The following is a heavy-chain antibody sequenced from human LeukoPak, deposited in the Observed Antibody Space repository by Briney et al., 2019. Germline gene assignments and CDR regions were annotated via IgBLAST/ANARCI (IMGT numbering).Heavy chain of an antibody. CDR2: INHSGSA. CDR1: GETFSGYY. V-gene: IGHV4-34*01. D-gene: IGHD3-10*01. Sequence: SETLSLTCAVYGETFSGYYWTWIRQPPGKGLEWIGEINHSGSANYNPSLKGRVTVSVDTSKNQFSLKVTSVTAADTAVYYCARARGGAGIDYWGQGTLVTVSS. J-gene: IGHJ4*02. CDR3: ARARGGAGIDY.